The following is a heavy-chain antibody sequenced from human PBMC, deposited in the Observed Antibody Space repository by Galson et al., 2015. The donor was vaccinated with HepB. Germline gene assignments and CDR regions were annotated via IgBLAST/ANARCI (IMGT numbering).Heavy chain of an antibody. Sequence: SQTMSLTCTVAGRSISSYYWGWIRQPPGEGLEWIGYIYYSGNTNYNPSLRSRVTISVDTSKNQFSMKLSSGSAADTAVYYWARAQELYYDLWSGYQGCQRLPYGMDFWGQGTPVTVSS. D-gene: IGHD3-3*01. V-gene: IGHV4-59*01. CDR1: GRSISSYY. J-gene: IGHJ6*02. CDR2: IYYSGNT. CDR3: ARAQELYYDLWSGYQGCQRLPYGMDF.